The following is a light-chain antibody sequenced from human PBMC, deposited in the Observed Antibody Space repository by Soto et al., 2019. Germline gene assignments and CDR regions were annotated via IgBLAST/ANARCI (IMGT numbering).Light chain of an antibody. CDR1: QSVSSN. CDR2: GAS. J-gene: IGKJ2*01. CDR3: QEYNNWPPVYT. V-gene: IGKV3-15*01. Sequence: EIVMTQSPATLSVSPGERATLSCRASQSVSSNLAWYQQKPGQAPRLLIYGASTRATGIPARFSGSGSGTGFTLSISGLQSEDGVIYYDQEYNNWPPVYTFGQGTKLEIK.